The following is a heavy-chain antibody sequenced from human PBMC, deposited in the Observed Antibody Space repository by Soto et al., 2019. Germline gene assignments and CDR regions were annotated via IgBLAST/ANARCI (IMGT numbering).Heavy chain of an antibody. CDR3: AKDYYDSSGYPGDY. J-gene: IGHJ4*02. V-gene: IGHV3-43*01. CDR2: ISWDGGST. Sequence: QTGGSLRLSCAASGFTFDDYTMHWVRQAPGKGLEWVSLISWDGGSTYYADSVKGRFTISSDNSKNSLYLQMNSLRTEDTALYYCAKDYYDSSGYPGDYWGQGTLVTVSS. D-gene: IGHD3-22*01. CDR1: GFTFDDYT.